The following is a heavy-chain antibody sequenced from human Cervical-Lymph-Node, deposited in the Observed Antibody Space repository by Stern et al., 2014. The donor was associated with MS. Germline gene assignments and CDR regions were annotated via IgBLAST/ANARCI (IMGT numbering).Heavy chain of an antibody. CDR2: ILPVFGTA. CDR3: ARDSDLGNGGYGMDV. Sequence: QLVQSGAEVKKPGSSVKVSCKASGGTFSDYAISWVRQAPGQGLEWMGGILPVFGTANYAQKFQGRVTLIADESTSTAYMELSSLRSEDTAVYYCARDSDLGNGGYGMDVWGQGTTITVSS. D-gene: IGHD5-12*01. CDR1: GGTFSDYA. J-gene: IGHJ6*02. V-gene: IGHV1-69*01.